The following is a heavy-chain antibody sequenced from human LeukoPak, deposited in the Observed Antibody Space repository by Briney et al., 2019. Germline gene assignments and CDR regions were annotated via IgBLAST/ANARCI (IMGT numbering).Heavy chain of an antibody. CDR3: ARDNTISGYYEIGY. CDR1: GFTFSSYG. Sequence: PGGSLRLSCAASGFTFSSYGMNWVRQAPGKGLEWVSYISSSGSTIYYADSVKGRFTISRDNAKNSLYLQMNSLRAEDTAVYYCARDNTISGYYEIGYWGQGTLVTVSS. J-gene: IGHJ4*02. V-gene: IGHV3-48*03. D-gene: IGHD3-22*01. CDR2: ISSSGSTI.